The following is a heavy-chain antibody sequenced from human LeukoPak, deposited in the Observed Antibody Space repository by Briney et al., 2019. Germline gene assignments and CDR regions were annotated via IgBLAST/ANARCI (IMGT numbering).Heavy chain of an antibody. Sequence: ASVKVSCKVSGYTLTELSMHWVRQAPGKGLEWMGGFDPEDGETIYAQKFQGRVTMTEDTSTDTTYMELSSLRPEDTAVYYCATLYSGSYYANWFDPWGQGTLVTVSS. CDR3: ATLYSGSYYANWFDP. CDR1: GYTLTELS. V-gene: IGHV1-24*01. CDR2: FDPEDGET. D-gene: IGHD1-26*01. J-gene: IGHJ5*02.